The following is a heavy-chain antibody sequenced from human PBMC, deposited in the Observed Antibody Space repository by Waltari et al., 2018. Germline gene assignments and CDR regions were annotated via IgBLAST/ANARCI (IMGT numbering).Heavy chain of an antibody. V-gene: IGHV5-51*01. CDR2: IYPVDSDT. Sequence: EVQLVQSGAEVKKPGESLKISCKGSGYSFTSYWIGWVRQMPAQGLEWMGIIYPVDSDTRYSPSCQGQVTISADKSISTAYLQWSSLKASDTAMYYCARLPGDQSANFDYWGQGTLVTVSS. CDR1: GYSFTSYW. D-gene: IGHD3-10*01. CDR3: ARLPGDQSANFDY. J-gene: IGHJ4*02.